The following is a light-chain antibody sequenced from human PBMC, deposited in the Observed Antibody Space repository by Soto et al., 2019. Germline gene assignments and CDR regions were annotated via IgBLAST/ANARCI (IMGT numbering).Light chain of an antibody. J-gene: IGKJ1*01. V-gene: IGKV1-5*03. Sequence: DIQMNQSPSTVSGSVGDRVTIPCRASQTISSWLAWYQQKPGKAPKLLIYKASTLKSGVPSRFSGSGSGTEFTLTISSLQPDDFATYYCQHYNSYSEAFGQGTKVDIK. CDR1: QTISSW. CDR2: KAS. CDR3: QHYNSYSEA.